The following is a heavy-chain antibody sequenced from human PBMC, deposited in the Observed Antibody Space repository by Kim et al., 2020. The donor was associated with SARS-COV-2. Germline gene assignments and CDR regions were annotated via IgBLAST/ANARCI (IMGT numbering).Heavy chain of an antibody. CDR3: ARIITMVRGVAYYFDY. V-gene: IGHV7-4-1*02. CDR1: GYTFTSYA. CDR2: INTNTGNP. Sequence: ASVKVSCKASGYTFTSYAMNWVRQAPGQGLEWMGWINTNTGNPTYAQGFTGRFVFPLDTPVSTAYLQISSLKAEDTAVYYCARIITMVRGVAYYFDYWGQGTLVTVSS. D-gene: IGHD3-10*01. J-gene: IGHJ4*02.